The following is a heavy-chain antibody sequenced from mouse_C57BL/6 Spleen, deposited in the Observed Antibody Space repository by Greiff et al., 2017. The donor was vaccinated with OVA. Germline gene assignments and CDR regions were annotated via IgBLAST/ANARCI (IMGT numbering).Heavy chain of an antibody. CDR2: IYPGCGST. D-gene: IGHD3-2*02. CDR1: GYTFTRYW. Sequence: QVQLQQPGAELVKPGASVKMSCKASGYTFTRYWITWVKQRPGQGLEWIGDIYPGCGSTTYNEQFTSKATLTVDTSSSTAYMQLSSLTSEDSAVYYCARGTTQATVFDYWGQGTTLTVSS. V-gene: IGHV1-55*01. J-gene: IGHJ2*01. CDR3: ARGTTQATVFDY.